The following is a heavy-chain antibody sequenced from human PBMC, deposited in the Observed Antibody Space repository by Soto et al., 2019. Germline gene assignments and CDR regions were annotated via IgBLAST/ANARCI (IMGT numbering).Heavy chain of an antibody. V-gene: IGHV3-49*03. CDR1: GFTFGDYA. CDR2: IRSKAYGGTT. Sequence: GGSLRLSCTASGFTFGDYAMSWFRQAPGKGLEWVGFIRSKAYGGTTEYAASVKGRFTISRDDSKSIAYLQMNSLKTEDTAVYYCTREYYDFWSDIYYYYYMDVWGKGTTVTVSS. CDR3: TREYYDFWSDIYYYYYMDV. J-gene: IGHJ6*03. D-gene: IGHD3-3*01.